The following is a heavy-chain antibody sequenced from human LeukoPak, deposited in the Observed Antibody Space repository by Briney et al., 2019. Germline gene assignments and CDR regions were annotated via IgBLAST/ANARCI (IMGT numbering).Heavy chain of an antibody. CDR1: GGSISSSSYY. D-gene: IGHD2-2*01. CDR2: IFYSGST. V-gene: IGHV4-39*01. CDR3: ARHPYQLLWLSWFDP. J-gene: IGHJ5*02. Sequence: SETLSLTCSVSGGSISSSSYYWGWIRQPPGEGLEWIGSIFYSGSTYYNPSLKSRVTVSVDTSKKQLSLKLSSVTAADTAVYYCARHPYQLLWLSWFDPWGQGTLVTVSS.